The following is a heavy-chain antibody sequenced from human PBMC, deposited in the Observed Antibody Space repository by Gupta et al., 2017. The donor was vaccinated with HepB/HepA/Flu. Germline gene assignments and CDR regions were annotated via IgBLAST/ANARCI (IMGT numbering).Heavy chain of an antibody. CDR3: AREALELLTFDY. V-gene: IGHV6-1*01. J-gene: IGHJ4*02. CDR1: GDSVCSKSAA. Sequence: QVQLQQSGPGLGKPSQTPPLPCAISGDSVCSKSAAGNWIRQSPSRGLEWLGRTYYRSKWYNDYAVSVKSRITINPDTSKNQFSLQLNSVTPEDTAVYYCAREALELLTFDYWGQGTLVTVSS. D-gene: IGHD1-7*01. CDR2: TYYRSKWYN.